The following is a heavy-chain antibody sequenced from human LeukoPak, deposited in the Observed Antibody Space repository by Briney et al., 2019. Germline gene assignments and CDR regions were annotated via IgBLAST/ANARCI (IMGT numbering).Heavy chain of an antibody. CDR2: INPNSGGT. Sequence: AASVKVSCKASGYTFTSYGISWVRQAPGQGLEWMGWINPNSGGTNYAQKFQGRVTMTRDTSITTAYMELSSLRSDDTAVYYCARDRDTVVIFDYWGQGTLVTVSS. D-gene: IGHD2-21*01. J-gene: IGHJ4*02. CDR3: ARDRDTVVIFDY. V-gene: IGHV1-2*02. CDR1: GYTFTSYG.